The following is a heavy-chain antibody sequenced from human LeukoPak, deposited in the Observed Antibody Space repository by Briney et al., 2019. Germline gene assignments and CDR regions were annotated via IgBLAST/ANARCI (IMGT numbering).Heavy chain of an antibody. CDR1: GGTFISYA. CDR2: IIPIFGTA. CDR3: ARGTRLGQYYFDY. J-gene: IGHJ4*02. V-gene: IGHV1-69*01. D-gene: IGHD6-25*01. Sequence: SVKVSCKASGGTFISYAISWVRQAPGQGLEWMGGIIPIFGTANYAQKFQGRVTITADESTSTAYMELSSLRSEDTAVYYCARGTRLGQYYFDYWGQGTLVTVSS.